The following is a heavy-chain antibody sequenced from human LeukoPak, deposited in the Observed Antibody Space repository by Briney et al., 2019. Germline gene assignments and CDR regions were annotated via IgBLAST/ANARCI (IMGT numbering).Heavy chain of an antibody. D-gene: IGHD1-26*01. CDR1: GYTFTSYY. Sequence: ASVKVSCKASGYTFTSYYMHWVRQAPGQGLEWTGIINPSGGSTSYAQKFQGRVTMTRDTSTSTVYMELSSLRSEDTAVYYCARYLGGAGFDYWGQGTLVTVSS. CDR3: ARYLGGAGFDY. CDR2: INPSGGST. J-gene: IGHJ4*02. V-gene: IGHV1-46*01.